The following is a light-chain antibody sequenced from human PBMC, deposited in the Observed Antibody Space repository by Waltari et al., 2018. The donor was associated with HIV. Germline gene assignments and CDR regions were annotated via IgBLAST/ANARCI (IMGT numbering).Light chain of an antibody. CDR3: SSYTSSSTLV. CDR2: EVS. Sequence: QSSLTQPASVSWSPGQSLTISCTGTLSNVGGYNYVSWYQQHPDQAPTLVIYEVSNRPSGVSNRFSGSKAGNTASLTISGLQAEDEADNYCSSYTSSSTLVFGTGTKVTVL. CDR1: LSNVGGYNY. J-gene: IGLJ1*01. V-gene: IGLV2-14*01.